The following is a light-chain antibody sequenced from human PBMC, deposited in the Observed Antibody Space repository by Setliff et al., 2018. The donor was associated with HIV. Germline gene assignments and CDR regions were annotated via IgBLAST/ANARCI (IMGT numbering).Light chain of an antibody. CDR2: DIN. Sequence: QSALTQPPSVSGSPGQSVTISCTGTSRDIGSYNRVSWYRQPPGTAPQLVIYDINSRPSGVFHRFSGSRSGNTASLTISGLRAEDEAVYYCSSYSESIALVFGGGTKVTVL. CDR3: SSYSESIALV. J-gene: IGLJ3*02. V-gene: IGLV2-18*02. CDR1: SRDIGSYNR.